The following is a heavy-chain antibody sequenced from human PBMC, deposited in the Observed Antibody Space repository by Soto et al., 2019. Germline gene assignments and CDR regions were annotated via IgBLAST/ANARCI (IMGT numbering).Heavy chain of an antibody. V-gene: IGHV3-33*01. J-gene: IGHJ4*02. D-gene: IGHD3-16*02. Sequence: QVQLVESGGGVVQPGRSLRLSCAASGFTFSSYGMHLVRQAPGKGLEWVAVIWYDGSNKYYADSVKGRFTISRDNSKNTLYLQMNSLRAEDTAVYYCARESLGELSFDYWGQGTLVTVSS. CDR3: ARESLGELSFDY. CDR2: IWYDGSNK. CDR1: GFTFSSYG.